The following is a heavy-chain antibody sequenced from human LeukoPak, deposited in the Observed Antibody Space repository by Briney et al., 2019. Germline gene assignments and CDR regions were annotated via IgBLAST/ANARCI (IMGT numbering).Heavy chain of an antibody. V-gene: IGHV3-7*03. J-gene: IGHJ3*01. CDR2: INSDGSEG. Sequence: GGSLRLSCAVSGFTFSGFWMSWSRQAPGKGLEWVASINSDGSEGYYADVVKGRFIISRDNAKNSLYLQINSLRAEDTAVYYCARSSYSSSSSVWGQGTMVTVSS. CDR1: GFTFSGFW. CDR3: ARSSYSSSSSV. D-gene: IGHD6-6*01.